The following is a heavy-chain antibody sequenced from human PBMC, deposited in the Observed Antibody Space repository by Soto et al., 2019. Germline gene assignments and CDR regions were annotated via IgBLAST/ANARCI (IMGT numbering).Heavy chain of an antibody. D-gene: IGHD3-22*01. CDR1: GFTFSSYG. J-gene: IGHJ3*02. CDR2: IWYDGSNK. V-gene: IGHV3-33*01. Sequence: ESGGGVVQPGRSLRLSCAASGFTFSSYGMHWVRQAPGKGLEWVAVIWYDGSNKYYADSVKGRFTISRDNSKNTLYLQMNSLRAEDTAVYYCASGYYYDSSGYPGDAFDIWGQGTMVTVSS. CDR3: ASGYYYDSSGYPGDAFDI.